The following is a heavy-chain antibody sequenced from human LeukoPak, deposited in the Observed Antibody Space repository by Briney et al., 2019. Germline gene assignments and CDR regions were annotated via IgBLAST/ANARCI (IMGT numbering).Heavy chain of an antibody. V-gene: IGHV3-74*01. CDR2: INSGGSGT. CDR1: GFAFSSNW. Sequence: GGSLRLSCAASGFAFSSNWMHWVRQTPGKGLVWVSRINSGGSGTSYADSVEGRFTISRDNAKNTLYLQMNSLKGEDTAVYYCARDKSAAGVYYYYYGMDVWGQGTTVTVSS. D-gene: IGHD6-13*01. J-gene: IGHJ6*02. CDR3: ARDKSAAGVYYYYYGMDV.